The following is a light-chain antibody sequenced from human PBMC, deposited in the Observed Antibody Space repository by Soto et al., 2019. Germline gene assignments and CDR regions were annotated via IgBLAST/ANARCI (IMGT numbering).Light chain of an antibody. CDR1: QSVSSN. V-gene: IGKV3-15*01. J-gene: IGKJ1*01. CDR2: GAS. Sequence: EIVMTQSPATLSVFPGERATLSCRASQSVSSNLAWYQQKPGHAPRLLMYGASTRATGVPARFSGSGSGTEFTLTISSLQSEDFAVYYCQQYNKWPPWTFGQGTKVDIK. CDR3: QQYNKWPPWT.